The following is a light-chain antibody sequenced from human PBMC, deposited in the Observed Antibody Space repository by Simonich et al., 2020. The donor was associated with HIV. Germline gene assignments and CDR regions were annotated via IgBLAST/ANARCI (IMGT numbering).Light chain of an antibody. J-gene: IGLJ3*02. CDR1: SSDVGGYNY. CDR3: CSYAGSSTWM. V-gene: IGLV2-23*01. CDR2: EGS. Sequence: QSALTQPASVSGSPGQSIPISCPGTSSDVGGYNYVSRSQQHPGEAPKLSIYEGSKRPSGVSHRLSGSKSGNTASLTISGLQAEDEADYYCCSYAGSSTWMFGGGTKLTVL.